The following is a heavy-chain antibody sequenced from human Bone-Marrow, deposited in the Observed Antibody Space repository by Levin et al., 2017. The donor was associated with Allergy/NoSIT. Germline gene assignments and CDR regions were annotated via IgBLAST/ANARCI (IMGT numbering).Heavy chain of an antibody. D-gene: IGHD2-21*01. CDR2: IFRGGNT. Sequence: GESLKISCAVSGFTVSSNYMSWVRQAPGKGLEWVSVIFRGGNTYYADSVKGRFTISRDNSKNMVYLQMNSLRAEDTALYYCARDRSGDTGAFDYWGQGTLVTVSS. J-gene: IGHJ4*02. CDR1: GFTVSSNY. CDR3: ARDRSGDTGAFDY. V-gene: IGHV3-53*01.